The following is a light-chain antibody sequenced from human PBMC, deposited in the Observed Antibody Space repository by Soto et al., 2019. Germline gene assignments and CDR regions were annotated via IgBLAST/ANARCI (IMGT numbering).Light chain of an antibody. CDR3: QSYDSSLSGSV. J-gene: IGLJ1*01. V-gene: IGLV1-40*01. CDR1: NSNIGAGYD. Sequence: QSVLTQPPSVSGAPGQRVTISSPGSNSNIGAGYDVHWYQQLPGTAPKLLIYGNSNRPSGVPDRFSGSKSVTSASLAITGLQAEDEADYYCQSYDSSLSGSVLGTGTKVTVL. CDR2: GNS.